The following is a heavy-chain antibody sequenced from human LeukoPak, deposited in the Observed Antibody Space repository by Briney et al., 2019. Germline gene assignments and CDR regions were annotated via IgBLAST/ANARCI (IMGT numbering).Heavy chain of an antibody. V-gene: IGHV4-61*02. CDR3: ARGGDYGSAYDYFRY. J-gene: IGHJ4*02. Sequence: SETLSLTCTVSGDSITNGIFHWSWIRQPAGKELEWIGRIYTGGNTAYNPSLNSRVTISLDTSNNQLSLKLTSVTAADTAVYYCARGGDYGSAYDYFRYWGQGTLVSVSS. D-gene: IGHD5-12*01. CDR1: GDSITNGIFH. CDR2: IYTGGNT.